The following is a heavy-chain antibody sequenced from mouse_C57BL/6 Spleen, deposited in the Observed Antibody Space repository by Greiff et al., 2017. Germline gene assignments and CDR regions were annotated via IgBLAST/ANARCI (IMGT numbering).Heavy chain of an antibody. CDR1: GYTFTSYG. CDR3: AREGNSGYFDY. J-gene: IGHJ2*01. D-gene: IGHD3-1*01. CDR2: IYPRSGNT. V-gene: IGHV1-81*01. Sequence: VQLQQSGAELARPGASVKLSCKASGYTFTSYGISWVKQRTGQGLEWIGEIYPRSGNTYYNEKFKGKATLTADKSSITAYMELRSLTSEDSAVYFCAREGNSGYFDYWGQGTTLTVSS.